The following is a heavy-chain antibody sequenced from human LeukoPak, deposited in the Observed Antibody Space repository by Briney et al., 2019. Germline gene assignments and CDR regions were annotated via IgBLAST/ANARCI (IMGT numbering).Heavy chain of an antibody. CDR3: ARGSNRVAVAGTAFYMDV. CDR2: INHSGST. J-gene: IGHJ6*03. Sequence: SETLSLTCAVYGGSFSGYYWSWIRQPPGKGLEWTGEINHSGSTNYNPSLKSRVTISVDTSKNQFSLKLSSVTAADTAVYYCARGSNRVAVAGTAFYMDVWGKGTTVTVSS. CDR1: GGSFSGYY. V-gene: IGHV4-34*01. D-gene: IGHD6-19*01.